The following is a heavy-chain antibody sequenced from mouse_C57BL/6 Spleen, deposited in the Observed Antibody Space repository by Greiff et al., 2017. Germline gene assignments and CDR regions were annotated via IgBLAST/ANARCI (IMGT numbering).Heavy chain of an antibody. CDR2: IDPSDSYT. J-gene: IGHJ2*01. Sequence: VQLQQPGAELVMPGASVKLSCKASGYTFTSYWMHWVKQRPGQGLEWIGEIDPSDSYTNYNQKFKGKSTLTVDKSSSTAYMQLSSLTSEDSAVYYCARGGLRFDYWGQGTTLTVSS. D-gene: IGHD1-1*01. CDR3: ARGGLRFDY. V-gene: IGHV1-69*01. CDR1: GYTFTSYW.